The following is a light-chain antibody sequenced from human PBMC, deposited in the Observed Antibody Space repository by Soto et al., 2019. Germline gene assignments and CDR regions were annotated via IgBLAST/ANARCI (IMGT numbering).Light chain of an antibody. CDR1: QSVSSN. J-gene: IGKJ3*01. CDR2: GAS. Sequence: EIVLTQSPATLSVSPGERATLSCRASQSVSSNLAWYHQKPGQAPRRLIYGASTRATGIPARFSGSGSGTEFTLTISSLKSEDFAVYYCQQYNNWPPGVTFGPGTKVDIK. CDR3: QQYNNWPPGVT. V-gene: IGKV3-15*01.